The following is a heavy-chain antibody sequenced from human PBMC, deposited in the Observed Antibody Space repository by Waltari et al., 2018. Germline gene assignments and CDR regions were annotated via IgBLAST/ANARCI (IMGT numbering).Heavy chain of an antibody. D-gene: IGHD3-22*01. CDR3: AKGSLYYDSSGYRGAFDY. V-gene: IGHV3-30*18. CDR2: ISYDGSNK. CDR1: GFTFSSYG. Sequence: QVQLVESGGGVVQPGRSLRLSCAASGFTFSSYGMHWVRQAPGKGLEWVTVISYDGSNKYYADYVKDRVTVSRDNSKNTLYLQVNSLRAEYTAVYYCAKGSLYYDSSGYRGAFDYWGQGTLVTVSS. J-gene: IGHJ4*02.